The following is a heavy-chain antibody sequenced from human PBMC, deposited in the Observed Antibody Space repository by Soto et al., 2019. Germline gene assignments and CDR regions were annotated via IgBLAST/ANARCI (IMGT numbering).Heavy chain of an antibody. Sequence: SLRLSCAVSGFTFSNYWMNWVRQAPGKGLEWVANIEQDGSEKYYVDSVKGRFTISRDNAKNSLYLQMNSLRAEDTAVYYCARGGTLWFGESRFDPWGQGTLVTVSS. D-gene: IGHD3-10*01. V-gene: IGHV3-7*01. CDR2: IEQDGSEK. CDR3: ARGGTLWFGESRFDP. J-gene: IGHJ5*02. CDR1: GFTFSNYW.